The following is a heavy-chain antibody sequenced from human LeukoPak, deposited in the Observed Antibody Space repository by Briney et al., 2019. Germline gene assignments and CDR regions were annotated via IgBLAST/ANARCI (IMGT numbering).Heavy chain of an antibody. D-gene: IGHD2-15*01. V-gene: IGHV4-4*02. Sequence: PSETLSLTCAVSGGSISSSNWWSWVRQPPGKGLEWIGEIYHSGSTNYNPSLKSRVTISVDKSKNQFSLKLSSVTAADTAVYYCARGKGYCSGGSCYETADHFDYWGQGTLVTVSS. CDR2: IYHSGST. J-gene: IGHJ4*02. CDR1: GGSISSSNW. CDR3: ARGKGYCSGGSCYETADHFDY.